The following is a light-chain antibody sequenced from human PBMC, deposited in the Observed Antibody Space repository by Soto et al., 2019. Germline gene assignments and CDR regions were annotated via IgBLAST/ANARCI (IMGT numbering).Light chain of an antibody. CDR2: DAS. CDR3: QQYNSYYT. J-gene: IGKJ2*01. CDR1: QSISSW. Sequence: DIQMTQSPSTLSASVGDRVTITCRASQSISSWLAWYQQKPGKAPKLLIYDASSLERGVPSRFSGSGSGTEFTLTISSLQPDDFANYYCQQYNSYYTFGQGTKLEIK. V-gene: IGKV1-5*01.